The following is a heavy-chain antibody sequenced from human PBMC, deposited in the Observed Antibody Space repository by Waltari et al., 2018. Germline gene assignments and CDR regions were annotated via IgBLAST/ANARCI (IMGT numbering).Heavy chain of an antibody. J-gene: IGHJ3*02. D-gene: IGHD3-10*01. Sequence: QVQLQESGPGLVKPSQTLSLTCTVSGGSISSGDYYWSWIRQPPGKGLEWIGYIYYSGSTYYNPSLKSRVTISVDTSKNQFSLKLSSVTAADTAVYYCARHYGLPWFGELLEAFDIWGQGTMVTVSS. CDR3: ARHYGLPWFGELLEAFDI. CDR1: GGSISSGDYY. V-gene: IGHV4-30-4*08. CDR2: IYYSGST.